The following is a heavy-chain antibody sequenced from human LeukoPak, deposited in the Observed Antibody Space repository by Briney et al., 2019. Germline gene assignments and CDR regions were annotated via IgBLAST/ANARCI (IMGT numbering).Heavy chain of an antibody. D-gene: IGHD3-16*01. V-gene: IGHV3-53*01. J-gene: IGHJ4*02. CDR3: ARGLGSFDY. CDR1: GFTVSSNY. Sequence: GGSLRLSCAASGFTVSSNYMSWVRQAPGKGLDWVSVIFSGGGRNYADSVKGRFTISRDNAKNSLYLQMNSLRAEDTAVYYCARGLGSFDYWGQGTLVTVSS. CDR2: IFSGGGR.